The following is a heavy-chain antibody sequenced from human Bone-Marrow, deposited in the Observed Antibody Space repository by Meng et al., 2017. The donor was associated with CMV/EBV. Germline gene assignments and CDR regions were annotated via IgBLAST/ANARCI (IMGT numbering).Heavy chain of an antibody. CDR3: ARANFYGSGSYYKEVRFDP. V-gene: IGHV4-31*02. D-gene: IGHD3-10*01. Sequence: ISSGGYYWSWIRQHPEKGLEWIGYIYYSGSTYYNPSLKSRVTISVDTSKNQFSLKLSSVTAADTAVYYCARANFYGSGSYYKEVRFDPWGQGTLVTVSS. CDR2: IYYSGST. CDR1: ISSGGYY. J-gene: IGHJ5*02.